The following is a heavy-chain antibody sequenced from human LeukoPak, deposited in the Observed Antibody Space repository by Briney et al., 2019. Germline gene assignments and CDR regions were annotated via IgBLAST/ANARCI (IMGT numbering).Heavy chain of an antibody. Sequence: GGSLRLSCAASGFSLSSSWMHWVRQAPGKELVWVSLINSDGITTIYADSVKGRFTISRDNSKNTLYLQMNSLRAEDTAVYYCARYGYNINRLPFDYWGQGTLVTVSS. CDR1: GFSLSSSW. D-gene: IGHD1-14*01. V-gene: IGHV3-74*01. CDR3: ARYGYNINRLPFDY. J-gene: IGHJ4*02. CDR2: INSDGITT.